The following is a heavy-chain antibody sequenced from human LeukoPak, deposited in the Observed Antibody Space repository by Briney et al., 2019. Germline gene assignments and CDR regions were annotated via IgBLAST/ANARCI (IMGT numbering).Heavy chain of an antibody. J-gene: IGHJ6*03. CDR2: MYHSGST. D-gene: IGHD3-10*01. CDR1: GYSISTGYY. V-gene: IGHV4-38-2*02. CDR3: ARDGYGSGRHYYYYYMDV. Sequence: SETLSLTCTVSGYSISTGYYWGWIRQPPGKGLEWIGSMYHSGSTYYNPSLKSRVTMSADTSKNQFSLKLSSVTAADTAVYYCARDGYGSGRHYYYYYMDVWGKGTTVTVSS.